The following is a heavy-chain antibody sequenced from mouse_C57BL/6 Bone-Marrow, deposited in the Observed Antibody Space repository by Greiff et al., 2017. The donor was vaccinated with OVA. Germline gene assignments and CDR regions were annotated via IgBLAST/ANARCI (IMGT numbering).Heavy chain of an antibody. CDR1: GYTFTSYW. J-gene: IGHJ3*01. Sequence: QVQLQQSGAELVKPGDSVKLTCKASGYTFTSYWMQWVKQRPGQGLEWIGEFVPSDSYTNYNQKFKGKATLTVDTSSSTAYMQLSSLTSKDSAVYYCARLWYRWFAYWGQGTLVTVSA. CDR3: ARLWYRWFAY. V-gene: IGHV1-50*01. CDR2: FVPSDSYT. D-gene: IGHD2-1*01.